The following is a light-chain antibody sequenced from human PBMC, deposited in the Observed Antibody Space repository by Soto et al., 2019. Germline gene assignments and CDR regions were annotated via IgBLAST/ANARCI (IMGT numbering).Light chain of an antibody. CDR1: SSDVGGYNY. CDR3: CSYAGSYTWV. CDR2: DVS. Sequence: QSVLTQPPSVSGSPGQSVTISCTGTSSDVGGYNYVSWYQQHPGKAPKLVIYDVSKRPAGVPDRFSGSKSGKTASLTISGLQAEDEADYYCCSYAGSYTWVFGGGTKLTVL. V-gene: IGLV2-11*01. J-gene: IGLJ3*02.